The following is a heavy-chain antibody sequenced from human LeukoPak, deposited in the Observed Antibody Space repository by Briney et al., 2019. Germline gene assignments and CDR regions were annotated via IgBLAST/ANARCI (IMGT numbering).Heavy chain of an antibody. J-gene: IGHJ4*02. D-gene: IGHD3-22*01. CDR1: GATFSSYA. CDR2: IIPIFGTA. V-gene: IGHV1-69*05. CDR3: ARTPYDLYYFDY. Sequence: SVKVSCKASGATFSSYAISWVRQAPGQGLEWMGGIIPIFGTANYAQKFQGRVTITTDESTSTAYMELSSLRSEDTAVYYCARTPYDLYYFDYWGQGTLVTVSS.